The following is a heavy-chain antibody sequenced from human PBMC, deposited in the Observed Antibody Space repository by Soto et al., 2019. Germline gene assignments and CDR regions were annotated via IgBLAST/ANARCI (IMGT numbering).Heavy chain of an antibody. D-gene: IGHD3-3*01. V-gene: IGHV1-2*02. J-gene: IGHJ5*02. CDR1: GYTFTGYY. Sequence: QVQLVQSGAEVKKPGASVKVSCKASGYTFTGYYMHWVRLAPGQGLEWMGWINPNSGGTNYAQKFQGRVTMTRDTSISTAYMELSRLRSDDTAVYYCARVPVTIFGVVIIPVWFDPWGQGTLVTVSS. CDR3: ARVPVTIFGVVIIPVWFDP. CDR2: INPNSGGT.